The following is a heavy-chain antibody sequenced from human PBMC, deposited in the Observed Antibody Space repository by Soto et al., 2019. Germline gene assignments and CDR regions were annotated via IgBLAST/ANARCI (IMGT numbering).Heavy chain of an antibody. CDR1: GDTFSSYA. CDR3: AREGYLRSVPDGAFYGIDV. Sequence: QVQVVQSGAEVKKPGSSVNISCKASGDTFSSYAISWVRQAPGQRLEWMGGILPIHGTANYAQKFQGRVTITGYEPSRTAYAVVSGLSSEDTAADYYAREGYLRSVPDGAFYGIDVWGQGTTVIVSS. CDR2: ILPIHGTA. J-gene: IGHJ6*02. V-gene: IGHV1-69*01. D-gene: IGHD5-12*01.